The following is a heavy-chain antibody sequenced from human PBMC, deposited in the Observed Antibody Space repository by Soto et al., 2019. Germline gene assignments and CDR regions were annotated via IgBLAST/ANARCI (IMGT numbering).Heavy chain of an antibody. CDR1: GIIFTNYW. CDR2: IDNDGSGT. V-gene: IGHV3-74*01. Sequence: EVQLVESGGGLVQPGGSLRLSCAASGIIFTNYWMHWVRQAPGKGLVWVSRIDNDGSGTSYADSVKGRFTISRDNAKNSLYLQMNSLRAEDTTVYYCTTVFEYWSQGTLVTVSS. CDR3: TTVFEY. J-gene: IGHJ4*02.